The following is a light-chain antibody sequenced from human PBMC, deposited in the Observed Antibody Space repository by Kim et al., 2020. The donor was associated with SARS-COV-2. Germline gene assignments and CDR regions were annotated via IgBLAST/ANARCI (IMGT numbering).Light chain of an antibody. V-gene: IGKV3D-11*02. CDR3: QQRNSWQPLT. CDR2: DAS. J-gene: IGKJ4*01. CDR1: QSGSSY. Sequence: PPGESTTPSSRASQSGSSYLGWYQQKPGQAPSLLNYDASNTATVIPARCSGSAAGTDFTLTISRLAPEDVAVYYWQQRNSWQPLTFGGGTKVDIK.